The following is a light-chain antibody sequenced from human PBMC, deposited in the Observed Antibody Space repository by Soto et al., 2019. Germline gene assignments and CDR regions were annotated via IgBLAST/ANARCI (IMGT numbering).Light chain of an antibody. J-gene: IGKJ1*01. CDR2: GAS. CDR1: RSGSSSY. CDR3: RQYGSSSWT. Sequence: EIVLTQSPGTLSLSPGERATLSCRASRSGSSSYLARYQQKPGLAPRLLIYGASTRATGIADRFSGCGSGTDLALTISRLEPEDFAVHCCRQYGSSSWTFGQGPKVVIK. V-gene: IGKV3-20*01.